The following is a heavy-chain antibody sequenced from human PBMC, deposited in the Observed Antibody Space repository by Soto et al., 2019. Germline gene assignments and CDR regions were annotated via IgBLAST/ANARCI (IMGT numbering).Heavy chain of an antibody. J-gene: IGHJ6*02. CDR2: ISWNSGSI. CDR1: GFTFDDYA. CDR3: AKDRGYCSSTSCRAGYYYGMDV. Sequence: EVQLVESGGGLVQPGRSLRLSCAASGFTFDDYAMHWVRQAPGKGLEWVSGISWNSGSIGYADSVKGRFTISRDNAKNSLYLQMNSLRAEDTDLYYCAKDRGYCSSTSCRAGYYYGMDVWGQGTTVTVSS. V-gene: IGHV3-9*01. D-gene: IGHD2-2*01.